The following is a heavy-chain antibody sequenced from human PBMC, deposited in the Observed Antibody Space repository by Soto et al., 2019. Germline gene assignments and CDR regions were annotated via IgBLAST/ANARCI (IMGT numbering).Heavy chain of an antibody. D-gene: IGHD6-19*01. Sequence: SETLSLTCTVSGDSISSYYWSWIRQPPGKGLEWIGYISHSGSTNYKASLKSRVNISLDTSKNSLALRLDSVTAADTAVYYCARGRKVEQWVSSGRGGGMDVWGQGTTVTVSS. CDR3: ARGRKVEQWVSSGRGGGMDV. CDR2: ISHSGST. CDR1: GDSISSYY. J-gene: IGHJ6*02. V-gene: IGHV4-59*01.